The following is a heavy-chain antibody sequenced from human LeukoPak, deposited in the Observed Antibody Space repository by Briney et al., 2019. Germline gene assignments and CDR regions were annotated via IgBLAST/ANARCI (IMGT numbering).Heavy chain of an antibody. D-gene: IGHD2-15*01. V-gene: IGHV3-53*01. CDR3: AKVFHAATCFDY. CDR1: GFTVSSNY. J-gene: IGHJ4*02. Sequence: PGGSLRLSCAASGFTVSSNYMSWVRQAPGKGLEWVSVIYSGGSTYYADSVKGRFTISRDNSKNTLYLQMNSLRAEDTAVYYCAKVFHAATCFDYWGQGTLVTVSS. CDR2: IYSGGST.